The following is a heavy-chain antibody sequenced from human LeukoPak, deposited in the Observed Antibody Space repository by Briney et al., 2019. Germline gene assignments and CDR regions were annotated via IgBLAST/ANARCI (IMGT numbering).Heavy chain of an antibody. CDR2: INPNSGGT. J-gene: IGHJ4*02. D-gene: IGHD4-23*01. CDR3: ASIGGTSLEY. Sequence: ASVKVSCKASGYTFTDHYMHWVRQAPGQGLGWVGWINPNSGGTNYAQKFQGRVTMTRDTSINTAYMEVSRLRSDDTAVYYCASIGGTSLEYWGQGTLVTVFS. CDR1: GYTFTDHY. V-gene: IGHV1-2*02.